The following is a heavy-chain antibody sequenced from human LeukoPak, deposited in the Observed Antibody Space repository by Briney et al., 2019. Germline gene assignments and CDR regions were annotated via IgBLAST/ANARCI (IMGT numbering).Heavy chain of an antibody. CDR2: FYSGGDI. CDR3: ARVTDTLYFDF. D-gene: IGHD2-15*01. CDR1: GFSVGINH. Sequence: PGGSLRLSCAASGFSVGINHMSWVRQAPGKGLEWVSVFYSGGDIYYADSVKGRFTISRDYSKNTLYLQMNSLRVEDTAVCYCARVTDTLYFDFWGQGTLVTVSS. J-gene: IGHJ4*02. V-gene: IGHV3-66*01.